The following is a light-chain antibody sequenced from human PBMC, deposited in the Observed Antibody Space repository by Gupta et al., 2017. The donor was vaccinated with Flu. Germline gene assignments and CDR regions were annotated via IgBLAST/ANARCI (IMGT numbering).Light chain of an antibody. V-gene: IGKV1-5*03. CDR1: QSIYRW. J-gene: IGKJ2*01. Sequence: IQMTLSPSTLSVSLGDRVTITCRASQSIYRWLAWYQQKPGKAPKLLIYKASRVESGVPTRFSGSGYGTEFTLTISSRQPEDVANYYCQQYYNWLLPFGQGTKLEIK. CDR2: KAS. CDR3: QQYYNWLLP.